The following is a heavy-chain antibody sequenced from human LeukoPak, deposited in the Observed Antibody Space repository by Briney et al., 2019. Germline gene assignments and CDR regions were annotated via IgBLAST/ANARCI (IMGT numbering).Heavy chain of an antibody. D-gene: IGHD2-2*01. Sequence: ASVKVSCKASGYTFTSYGISWVRPAPGQGLEWMGWISAYNGNTNYAQKLQGRVTMTTDTSTSTAYMELRSLRSDDTAVYYCARAGPSPTEDIVVVPAAPNPDYYYYYMDVWGKGTTVTVSS. J-gene: IGHJ6*03. CDR2: ISAYNGNT. CDR3: ARAGPSPTEDIVVVPAAPNPDYYYYYMDV. CDR1: GYTFTSYG. V-gene: IGHV1-18*01.